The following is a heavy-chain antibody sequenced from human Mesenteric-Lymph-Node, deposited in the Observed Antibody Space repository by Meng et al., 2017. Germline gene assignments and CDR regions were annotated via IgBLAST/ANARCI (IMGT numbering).Heavy chain of an antibody. CDR3: AVGYCTAGSCYSSRTHHFGLDV. D-gene: IGHD2-15*01. Sequence: SETLSLTCTVSGGSISSYYWSWIRQPPGKGLEWIGYIYYSGSTNYNPSLKSRVTISVDTSKNQFSLKLSSVTAADTALYYCAVGYCTAGSCYSSRTHHFGLDVWGQGTTVTVSS. J-gene: IGHJ6*02. V-gene: IGHV4-59*01. CDR2: IYYSGST. CDR1: GGSISSYY.